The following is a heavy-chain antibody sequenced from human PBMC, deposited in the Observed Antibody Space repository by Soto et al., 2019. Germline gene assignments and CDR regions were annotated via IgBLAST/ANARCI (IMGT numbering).Heavy chain of an antibody. D-gene: IGHD3-10*01. CDR3: ARGRGYYYYGMDV. CDR1: GGSFSGYY. V-gene: IGHV4-34*01. Sequence: SETLSLTCAVYGGSFSGYYWSWIRQPPGKGLEWIGEINHSGSTNYNPSLKSRVTISVDTSKNQFSLKLSSVTAADTAVYYCARGRGYYYYGMDVWGQGTTVTVYS. J-gene: IGHJ6*02. CDR2: INHSGST.